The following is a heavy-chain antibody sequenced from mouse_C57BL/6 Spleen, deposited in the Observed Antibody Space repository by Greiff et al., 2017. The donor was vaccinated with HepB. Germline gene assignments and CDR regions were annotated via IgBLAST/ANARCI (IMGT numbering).Heavy chain of an antibody. CDR3: ARDSAVFDY. CDR2: ISYDGSN. V-gene: IGHV3-6*01. J-gene: IGHJ2*01. Sequence: EVQRVESGPGLVKPSQSLSLTCSVTGYSITSGYYWNWIRQFPGNKLEWMGYISYDGSNNYNPSLKNRISITRDTSKNQFFLKLNSVTTEDTATYYCARDSAVFDYWGQGTTLTVSS. CDR1: GYSITSGYY.